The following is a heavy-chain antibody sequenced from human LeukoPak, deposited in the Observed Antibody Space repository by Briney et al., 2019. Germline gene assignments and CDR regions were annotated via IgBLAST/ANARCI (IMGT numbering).Heavy chain of an antibody. CDR2: ISWNSGSI. J-gene: IGHJ4*02. CDR1: GFTFDDYA. V-gene: IGHV3-9*01. D-gene: IGHD3-10*01. Sequence: GRSLRLSCAASGFTFDDYAMHWVRHAPGKGLEWVSGISWNSGSIGYADSVKGRFTISRDNAKNSLYLQMNSLRAEDTALYYCAKGYYHGSGSWGRGTLVTVSS. CDR3: AKGYYHGSGS.